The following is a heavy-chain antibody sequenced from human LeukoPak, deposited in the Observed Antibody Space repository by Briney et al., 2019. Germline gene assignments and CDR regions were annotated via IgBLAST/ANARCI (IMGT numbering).Heavy chain of an antibody. CDR3: ARGVRYYDSAYYFDY. D-gene: IGHD3-22*01. CDR1: GFTFSDYY. J-gene: IGHJ4*02. Sequence: PGGSLRLSCAASGFTFSDYYMSWIRQAPGKGLEWVSYISSSGSTIYYADSVKGRFTISRDNAKNSLYLQMNSLRAEDTAVYYCARGVRYYDSAYYFDYWGQGTLVTVSS. V-gene: IGHV3-11*01. CDR2: ISSSGSTI.